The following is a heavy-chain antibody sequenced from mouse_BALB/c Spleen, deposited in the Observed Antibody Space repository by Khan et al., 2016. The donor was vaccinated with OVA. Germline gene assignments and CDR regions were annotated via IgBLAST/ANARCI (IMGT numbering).Heavy chain of an antibody. CDR3: SRCCLDGWCVCG. V-gene: IGHV2-9*02. CDR2: IWAGGST. D-gene: IGHD1-1*01. J-gene: IGHJ3*01. CDR1: GFSLSNYG. Sequence: VQLQESGPGLVAPSQTLSITCTVSGFSLSNYGIHWVRQSPGKGLEWLGVIWAGGSTNHNSALMYRLSISKDNSKSQVFLKMNSLQTDDTAMYFWSRCCLDGWCVCGWGRGTLVTVSA.